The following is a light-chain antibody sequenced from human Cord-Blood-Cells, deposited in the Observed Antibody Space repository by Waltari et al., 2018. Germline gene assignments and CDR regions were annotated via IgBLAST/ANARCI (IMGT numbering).Light chain of an antibody. Sequence: EIVLTQSPGTLSLSPGERATLPCRASQGVSSSYLSWFQQKPGQAPRRLIYGASSRATGIPDRLSGSGSGTDFTLTSSRLEPEDFAVDYCQQYGSSPYTFGQGAKLEIK. CDR1: QGVSSSY. CDR3: QQYGSSPYT. V-gene: IGKV3-20*01. CDR2: GAS. J-gene: IGKJ2*01.